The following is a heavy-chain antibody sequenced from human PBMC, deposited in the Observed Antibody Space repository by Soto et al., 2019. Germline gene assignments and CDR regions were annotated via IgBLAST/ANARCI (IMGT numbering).Heavy chain of an antibody. J-gene: IGHJ4*01. CDR1: GYTFTTYG. Sequence: QVQLVQAGAEVKKPGDSVKVSCKASGYTFTTYGITWVRQAPGQGLEWMGWISAYSGNTNYAQKLQGRLTVTTDTSTNPAYMDLRSLRSDDTAVYYCARVVKAGDYGDYGRYYFDYWGHGTLVTVSS. D-gene: IGHD4-17*01. V-gene: IGHV1-18*04. CDR3: ARVVKAGDYGDYGRYYFDY. CDR2: ISAYSGNT.